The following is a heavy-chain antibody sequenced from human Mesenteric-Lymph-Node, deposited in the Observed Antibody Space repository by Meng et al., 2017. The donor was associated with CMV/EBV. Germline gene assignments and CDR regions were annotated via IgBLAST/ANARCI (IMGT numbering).Heavy chain of an antibody. D-gene: IGHD4/OR15-4a*01. J-gene: IGHJ4*02. CDR1: GSTFRSSA. CDR3: ARGDYGGSHASDY. V-gene: IGHV3-30*04. Sequence: GGSLRLSCTASGSTFRSSAMHWVRQAPGKGLDWVAVISYDGNDKYYADSVKGRFTISRDNSKNTLFLQMNSLRIEDTAVYYCARGDYGGSHASDYWGQGTLVTVSS. CDR2: ISYDGNDK.